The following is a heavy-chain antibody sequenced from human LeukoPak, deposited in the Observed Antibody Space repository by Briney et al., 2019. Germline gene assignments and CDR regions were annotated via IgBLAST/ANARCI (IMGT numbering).Heavy chain of an antibody. Sequence: GGSLRLSCAASGFTFSSYPISWVRQAPGKGLEWVSAIRGSTTYYADSVKGRFTISRDNSKNTLYLQMSSLRAEDTALYYCAKDSVRGYSGYGNDGFDIWGQGTMVTVSS. V-gene: IGHV3-23*01. CDR3: AKDSVRGYSGYGNDGFDI. CDR2: IRGSTT. D-gene: IGHD5-12*01. CDR1: GFTFSSYP. J-gene: IGHJ3*02.